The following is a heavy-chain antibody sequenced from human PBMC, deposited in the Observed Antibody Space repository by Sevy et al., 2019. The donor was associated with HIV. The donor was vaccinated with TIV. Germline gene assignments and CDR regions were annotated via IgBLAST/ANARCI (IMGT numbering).Heavy chain of an antibody. CDR2: IIRIFGTA. J-gene: IGHJ6*02. V-gene: IGHV1-69*13. D-gene: IGHD2-2*01. Sequence: ASVKVSCKASGGTFSKYAITWVRQAPGQGLEWMGGIIRIFGTANYAQKFQGRVTITADESTSTVYMELSSLGAEDTAVYYCAGDRGFSSTSEYGMDVWGQGTTVTVSS. CDR3: AGDRGFSSTSEYGMDV. CDR1: GGTFSKYA.